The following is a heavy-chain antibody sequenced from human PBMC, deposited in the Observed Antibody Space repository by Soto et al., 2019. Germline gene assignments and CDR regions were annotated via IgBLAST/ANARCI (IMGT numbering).Heavy chain of an antibody. CDR3: ATVQPVPDITMIVVVSGAFDI. V-gene: IGHV1-24*01. Sequence: GASVKVSCKVSGYTLNELSMHWVRQAPGKGLEWMGGFDPEDGETIYAQKFQGRVTMTEDTSTDTAYMELSSLRSEDTAVYYCATVQPVPDITMIVVVSGAFDIWGQGTMVTVSS. J-gene: IGHJ3*02. CDR1: GYTLNELS. CDR2: FDPEDGET. D-gene: IGHD3-22*01.